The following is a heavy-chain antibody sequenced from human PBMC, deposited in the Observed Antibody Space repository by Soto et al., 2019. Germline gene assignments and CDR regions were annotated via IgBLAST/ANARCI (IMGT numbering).Heavy chain of an antibody. V-gene: IGHV4-34*01. CDR1: GGSFSGYY. CDR3: ARGASLGIAARYFDY. CDR2: INHSGST. Sequence: SETLSLTCAVYGGSFSGYYWSWIRQPPGKGLEWIGEINHSGSTNYNPSLKSRVTISVDTSKNQFSLKLSSVTAADTAVYYCARGASLGIAARYFDYWGQGTLVTVSS. D-gene: IGHD6-6*01. J-gene: IGHJ4*02.